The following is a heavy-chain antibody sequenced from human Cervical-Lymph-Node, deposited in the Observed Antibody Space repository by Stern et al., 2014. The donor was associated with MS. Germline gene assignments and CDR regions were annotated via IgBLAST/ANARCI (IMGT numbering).Heavy chain of an antibody. V-gene: IGHV1-69*06. Sequence: QVQLVQSGAEVKKPGSSVKVSCKTSGDTFRNYAISWVRQAPGQGLAWMGGIIPIFGTTNYAQEFQGRVTLTADTFTTTAYMELSSLRYGDAAVYFCARPWGIVATTGTHYYYYGMDVWGQGTTVTVAS. CDR1: GDTFRNYA. D-gene: IGHD5-12*01. CDR3: ARPWGIVATTGTHYYYYGMDV. J-gene: IGHJ6*02. CDR2: IIPIFGTT.